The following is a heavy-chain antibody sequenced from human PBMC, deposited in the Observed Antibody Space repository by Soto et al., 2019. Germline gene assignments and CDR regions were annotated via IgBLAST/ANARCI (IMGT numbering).Heavy chain of an antibody. Sequence: QVQLVQSGAEVKRPGASVKVSCKVSGYTLTELSMHWVRQAPGEGLEWMGGFDPEDGETIYAQKFQGRVTITEDTSTDTAYMELSSLRSEDTAVYYCATFWSGYPYFDYWGQGTLVTVSS. V-gene: IGHV1-24*01. J-gene: IGHJ4*02. CDR1: GYTLTELS. CDR2: FDPEDGET. CDR3: ATFWSGYPYFDY. D-gene: IGHD3-3*01.